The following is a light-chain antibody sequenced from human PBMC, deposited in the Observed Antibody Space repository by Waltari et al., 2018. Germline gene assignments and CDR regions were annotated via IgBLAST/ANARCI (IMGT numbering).Light chain of an antibody. CDR1: PGSGTINDH. CDR2: STN. CDR3: LLYHGGAQV. J-gene: IGLJ2*01. V-gene: IGLV7-43*01. Sequence: QTVVTQEPSLTVSPGGTVTLTCASSPGSGTINDHPNGFHQKPGQAPTALIYSTNNKKSWTPARFSGSLLGGKAALTLSGVQPEDEADYYCLLYHGGAQVFGGGTKLTVL.